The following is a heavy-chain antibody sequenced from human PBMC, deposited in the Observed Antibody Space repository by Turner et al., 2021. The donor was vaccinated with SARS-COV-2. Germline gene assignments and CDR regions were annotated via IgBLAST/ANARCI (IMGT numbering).Heavy chain of an antibody. CDR2: IDSSSSTI. J-gene: IGHJ4*02. CDR3: ASPFDY. Sequence: EVHLVESGGGLVQPGGSLRLSCVASGFTFSTYIMNWVRQAPGKGLEWFSYIDSSSSTIYDADSVKGRFTISRDNAKNSLYLQMNSLRADDTAVYYCASPFDYWGQGTLVTVSS. V-gene: IGHV3-48*01. CDR1: GFTFSTYI.